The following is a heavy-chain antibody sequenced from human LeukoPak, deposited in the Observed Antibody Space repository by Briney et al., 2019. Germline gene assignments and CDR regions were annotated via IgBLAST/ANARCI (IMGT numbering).Heavy chain of an antibody. J-gene: IGHJ4*02. CDR1: GFTFSSYA. Sequence: PGGSLRLSCAASGFTFSSYAMHWVRQAPGKGLEWVAVISYDGSNKYYADSVKGRFTISRDNSKNTLYLQMNSLRAEDTAVYYCARGAGPSTHYFDYWGQGTLVTVSS. V-gene: IGHV3-30-3*01. D-gene: IGHD5/OR15-5a*01. CDR3: ARGAGPSTHYFDY. CDR2: ISYDGSNK.